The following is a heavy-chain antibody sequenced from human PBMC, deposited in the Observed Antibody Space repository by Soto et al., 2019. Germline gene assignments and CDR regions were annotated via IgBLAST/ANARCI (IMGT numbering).Heavy chain of an antibody. Sequence: GGSLRLSCAASGFTFSSYSMNWVRQAPGKGLEWVSSISSSSSYIYYADSVKGRFTISRDNAKNSLYLQMNSLRAEDTAVYYCARVLHNYGDYAFAYYWGQGTLVTVSS. J-gene: IGHJ4*02. CDR3: ARVLHNYGDYAFAYY. V-gene: IGHV3-21*01. CDR1: GFTFSSYS. CDR2: ISSSSSYI. D-gene: IGHD4-17*01.